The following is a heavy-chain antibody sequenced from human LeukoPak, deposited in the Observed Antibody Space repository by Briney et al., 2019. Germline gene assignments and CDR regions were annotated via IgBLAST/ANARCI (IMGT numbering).Heavy chain of an antibody. D-gene: IGHD3-22*01. CDR3: ARQPARNYYDSSGYDDY. J-gene: IGHJ4*02. V-gene: IGHV5-51*01. CDR2: IYPGDSDT. Sequence: GESLKISCKGSGYSFTSYSIAWLRQMPGKGLEWMGIIYPGDSDTRYSPSFQGQVTISADKSISPAYLQWSSLKASDTAMYYCARQPARNYYDSSGYDDYWGQGTLVTVSS. CDR1: GYSFTSYS.